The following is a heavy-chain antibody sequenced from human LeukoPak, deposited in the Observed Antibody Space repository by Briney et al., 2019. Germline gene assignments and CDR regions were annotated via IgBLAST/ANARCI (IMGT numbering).Heavy chain of an antibody. CDR3: ARGIRAGVWAFDI. J-gene: IGHJ3*02. CDR2: ISTAGDP. V-gene: IGHV3-13*04. Sequence: PGRSLRLSCAASGFTVSNYDLHWVRQGTGKGLEWFSGISTAGDPYYPRSVKGRFTISRENAKKSLYLQMNSLRDGDTAVYYCARGIRAGVWAFDIWGQGTMVTVAS. D-gene: IGHD3-10*01. CDR1: GFTVSNYD.